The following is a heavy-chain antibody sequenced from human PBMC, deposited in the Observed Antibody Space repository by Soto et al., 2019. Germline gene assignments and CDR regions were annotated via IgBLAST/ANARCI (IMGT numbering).Heavy chain of an antibody. CDR2: FTRRGST. CDR1: GFTFSDYS. J-gene: IGHJ6*02. Sequence: GGSLRLSCAASGFTFSDYSMSWVRQAPGRGLEWVSTFTRRGSTYYADSVKGRFTISRDNSKNTLYLQMNSLRAEDTAVYYCARAPYCTNGVCLYYYGMDVWGQGTTVTVSS. V-gene: IGHV3-23*01. D-gene: IGHD2-8*01. CDR3: ARAPYCTNGVCLYYYGMDV.